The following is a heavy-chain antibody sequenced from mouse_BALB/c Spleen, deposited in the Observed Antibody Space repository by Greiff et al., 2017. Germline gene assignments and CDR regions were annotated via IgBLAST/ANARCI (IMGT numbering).Heavy chain of an antibody. Sequence: VKVVESGPGLVAPSQSLSITCTVSGFSLTGSGVNWVRQPPGKGLEWLGMIWGDGSTDYNSALKSRLSISKDNSKSQVFLKMNSLQTDDTARYYCAREDGNHWYFDVWGAGTTVTVSS. CDR2: IWGDGST. CDR3: AREDGNHWYFDV. D-gene: IGHD2-1*01. V-gene: IGHV2-6-7*01. CDR1: GFSLTGSG. J-gene: IGHJ1*01.